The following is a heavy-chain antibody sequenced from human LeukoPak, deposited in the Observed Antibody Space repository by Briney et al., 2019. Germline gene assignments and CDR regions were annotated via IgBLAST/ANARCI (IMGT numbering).Heavy chain of an antibody. CDR2: ISGSGGTA. CDR1: GFTFSIYA. J-gene: IGHJ5*02. D-gene: IGHD3-22*01. CDR3: ARDPTNYYDSRRFDP. Sequence: GGSLRLSCAASGFTFSIYAMSWVRQAPGKGLEWVSAISGSGGTAYYADSVKGRFTITRDNSKNTLYLQMNSLRAEDTAVYYCARDPTNYYDSRRFDPWGQGTLVTVSS. V-gene: IGHV3-23*01.